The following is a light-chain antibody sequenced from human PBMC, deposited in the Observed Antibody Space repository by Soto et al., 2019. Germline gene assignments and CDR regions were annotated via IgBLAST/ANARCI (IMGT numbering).Light chain of an antibody. CDR1: QSVNDN. CDR3: QHYNNWPLT. J-gene: IGKJ4*01. V-gene: IGKV3-15*01. Sequence: EMVMTQSPATLSVSPGGRATLPCRASQSVNDNLAWYQQKPGQAPRLLFYGASIRATGIPARFSGSGSGTEFTLTISSLQSEDFAVYYCQHYNNWPLTFGGGTKVDIK. CDR2: GAS.